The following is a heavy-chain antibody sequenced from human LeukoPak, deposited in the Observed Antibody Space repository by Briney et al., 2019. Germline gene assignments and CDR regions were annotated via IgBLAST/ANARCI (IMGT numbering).Heavy chain of an antibody. CDR3: ARARCSSTSCYRFDY. V-gene: IGHV4-59*01. D-gene: IGHD2-2*01. CDR2: IYYSGST. J-gene: IGHJ4*02. CDR1: GGSISSYY. Sequence: KSSETLSLTCTVSGGSISSYYWSWIRQPPGKGLEWIGYIYYSGSTNYNPSLKSRVTISVDTSKNQFSLKLSSVTAADTAVYYCARARCSSTSCYRFDYWGQGTLVTVPS.